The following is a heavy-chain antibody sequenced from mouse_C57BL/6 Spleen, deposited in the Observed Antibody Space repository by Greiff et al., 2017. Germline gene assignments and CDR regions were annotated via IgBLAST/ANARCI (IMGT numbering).Heavy chain of an antibody. Sequence: EVKLQESGPGLVKPSQSLSLTCSVTGYSITSGYYWNWIRQFPGNKLEWMGYISYDGSNNYNPSLKNRISITRDTSKNQFFLKLNSVTTEDTATYYCARGYYGSSYGCAYWGQGTLVAVSA. CDR1: GYSITSGYY. CDR2: ISYDGSN. J-gene: IGHJ3*01. CDR3: ARGYYGSSYGCAY. D-gene: IGHD1-1*01. V-gene: IGHV3-6*01.